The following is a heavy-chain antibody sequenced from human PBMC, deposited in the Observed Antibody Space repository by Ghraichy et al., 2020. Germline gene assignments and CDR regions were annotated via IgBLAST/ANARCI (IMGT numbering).Heavy chain of an antibody. CDR2: ISGSGGST. J-gene: IGHJ4*02. CDR3: AKDLVQVRDNWPFDY. CDR1: GFTFNNYA. V-gene: IGHV3-23*01. D-gene: IGHD1-1*01. Sequence: GESLNISCAASGFTFNNYAMSWVRQAPGKGLEWVSAISGSGGSTYYADSVKGRFTISRDNSKNTLYLQMNSLRAEDTAVYYCAKDLVQVRDNWPFDYWGQGTLVTVSS.